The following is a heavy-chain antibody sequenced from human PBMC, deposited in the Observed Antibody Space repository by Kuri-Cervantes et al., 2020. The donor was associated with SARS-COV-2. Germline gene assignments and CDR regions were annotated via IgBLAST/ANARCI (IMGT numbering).Heavy chain of an antibody. V-gene: IGHV5-10-1*01. D-gene: IGHD3-3*01. J-gene: IGHJ5*02. CDR3: ARLPSRSYYDFWSGPRRNWFDP. Sequence: GESPKISRKGSGYSFTSYWISWVRQMPGKGLEWMGRIDPSDSYTNYSPSFQGHVTISADKSISTAYLQWSSLKASDTAMYYCARLPSRSYYDFWSGPRRNWFDPWGQGTLVTVSS. CDR1: GYSFTSYW. CDR2: IDPSDSYT.